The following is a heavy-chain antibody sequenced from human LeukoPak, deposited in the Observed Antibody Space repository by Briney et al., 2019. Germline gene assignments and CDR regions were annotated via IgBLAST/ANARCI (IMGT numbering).Heavy chain of an antibody. V-gene: IGHV3-23*01. J-gene: IGHJ6*03. CDR3: ARVPYSSSWYGYYYMDV. CDR1: GFTFSSYA. D-gene: IGHD6-13*01. Sequence: PGGSLRLSCAASGFTFSSYAMSWVRLAPGKGLEWVSAISGSGGSTYYAGSVKGRFTISRDNSKNTLYLQMNSLRAEDTAVYYCARVPYSSSWYGYYYMDVWGKGTTVTVSS. CDR2: ISGSGGST.